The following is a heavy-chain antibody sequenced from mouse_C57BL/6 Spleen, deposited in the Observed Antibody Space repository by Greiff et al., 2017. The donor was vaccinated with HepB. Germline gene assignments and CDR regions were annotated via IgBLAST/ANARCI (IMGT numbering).Heavy chain of an antibody. CDR3: ARGRDYGSSPWFAY. V-gene: IGHV1-69*01. CDR2: IDPSDSYT. J-gene: IGHJ3*01. CDR1: GYTFTSYW. Sequence: VQLQQPGAELVMPGASVKLSCKASGYTFTSYWMHWVKQRPGQGLEWIGEIDPSDSYTNYNQKFKGKSTLTVDKSSSTAYMQLSSLTSEDSAVYYCARGRDYGSSPWFAYWGQGTLVTVSA. D-gene: IGHD1-1*01.